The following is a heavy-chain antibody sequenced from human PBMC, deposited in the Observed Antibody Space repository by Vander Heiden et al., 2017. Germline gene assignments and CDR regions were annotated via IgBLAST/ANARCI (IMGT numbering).Heavy chain of an antibody. V-gene: IGHV4-34*01. CDR2: INHSGST. J-gene: IGHJ5*02. D-gene: IGHD2-15*01. Sequence: QVQLQQWGAGLLKPSETLSLTCAVSGGSFRGYYWRRCRQPPGKGLEWTGEINHSGSTNDNPSLKSRVTTSVDTSKHQFSLKLRSVTAADTAVYYGSLVAALGWFDPWCQGTMVTVSS. CDR1: GGSFRGYY. CDR3: SLVAALGWFDP.